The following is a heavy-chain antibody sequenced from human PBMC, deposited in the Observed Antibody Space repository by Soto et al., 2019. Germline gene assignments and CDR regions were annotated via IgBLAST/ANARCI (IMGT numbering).Heavy chain of an antibody. J-gene: IGHJ6*02. CDR2: ISSSSSYI. Sequence: PGGSLRLSCAASGFTFSSYSMNWVRQAPGKGLEWVSSISSSSSYIYYADSVKGRFTISRDNAKNSLYLQMNSLRAEDTAVYYCARGGSELLWFGELLSDFSYYGMDVWGQGTTVTVS. D-gene: IGHD3-10*01. V-gene: IGHV3-21*01. CDR1: GFTFSSYS. CDR3: ARGGSELLWFGELLSDFSYYGMDV.